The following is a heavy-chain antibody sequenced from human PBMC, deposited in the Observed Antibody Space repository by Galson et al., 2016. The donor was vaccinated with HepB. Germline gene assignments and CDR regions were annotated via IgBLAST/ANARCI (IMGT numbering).Heavy chain of an antibody. CDR3: ARESLYCSGGNCYSPLGDY. CDR2: ISVDIGNT. J-gene: IGHJ4*02. V-gene: IGHV1-18*04. Sequence: SVKVSCKASGYTFINYGISWVRQAPGQGLEWIGWISVDIGNTNYAQKLQDRVTMTTDTSTSTAYMELRSLRSDDTAVYYCARESLYCSGGNCYSPLGDYWGQGTLVTVSS. CDR1: GYTFINYG. D-gene: IGHD2-15*01.